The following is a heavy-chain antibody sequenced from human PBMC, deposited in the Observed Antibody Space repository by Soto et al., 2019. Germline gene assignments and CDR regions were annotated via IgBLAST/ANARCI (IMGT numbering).Heavy chain of an antibody. D-gene: IGHD2-15*01. CDR1: GGSFTTFI. V-gene: IGHV1-69*02. CDR2: IIPVLGVE. J-gene: IGHJ6*02. CDR3: AKSPNPWSVTPSYYGMDV. Sequence: QVQLVQSGAEVKKPGSSVKVSCKASGGSFTTFIVTWVRQAPGQGLEWMGRIIPVLGVEYYAQKFQGRVTITAHKSTNTAYMELRSLRSEDTAVYYCAKSPNPWSVTPSYYGMDVWGLGTTVTVSS.